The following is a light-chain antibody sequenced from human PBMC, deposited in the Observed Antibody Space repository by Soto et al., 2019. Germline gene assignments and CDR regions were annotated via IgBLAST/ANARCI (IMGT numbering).Light chain of an antibody. CDR3: QHRSNWRMYT. J-gene: IGKJ2*01. Sequence: ELVLTQSPTTLSLSPGERATLSCRASQSVAGYLAWYQQKPGQGPRLLIYDTSNRATGPPPRFSGSGSGTDFTLTISSLEPEDFAIYYCQHRSNWRMYTFGQGTKLEIK. CDR1: QSVAGY. CDR2: DTS. V-gene: IGKV3-11*01.